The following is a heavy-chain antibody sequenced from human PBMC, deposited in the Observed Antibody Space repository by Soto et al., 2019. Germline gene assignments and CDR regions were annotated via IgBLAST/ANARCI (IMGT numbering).Heavy chain of an antibody. Sequence: QITLNESGPTQVKPRQTLTLTCTFSGFSLTTSGVGVGWIRQSPGKAPEWLALIYWDDDKRYSPSLKSRLTITKDTSKKQVVLTMAGLDPADTATYDCAHRVLRTVFGLVTTTAIYFEFWGQGTTVAVSS. CDR3: AHRVLRTVFGLVTTTAIYFEF. V-gene: IGHV2-5*02. D-gene: IGHD3-3*01. CDR1: GFSLTTSGVG. J-gene: IGHJ4*02. CDR2: IYWDDDK.